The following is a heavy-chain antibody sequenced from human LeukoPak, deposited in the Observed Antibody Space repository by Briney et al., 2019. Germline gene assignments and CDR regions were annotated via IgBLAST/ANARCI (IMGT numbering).Heavy chain of an antibody. CDR3: ARDRSYSDILTGGWFDY. CDR1: GFTFSTYA. J-gene: IGHJ4*02. V-gene: IGHV3-30-3*01. CDR2: ISYDGSNK. Sequence: LTGGSLRLSCAASGFTFSTYAMHWVRQAPGKGLEWVAVISYDGSNKYSADSVKGRFTISRDNSKNTLYLQMNSLRAEDTAVYYCARDRSYSDILTGGWFDYWGQGTLVTVSS. D-gene: IGHD3-9*01.